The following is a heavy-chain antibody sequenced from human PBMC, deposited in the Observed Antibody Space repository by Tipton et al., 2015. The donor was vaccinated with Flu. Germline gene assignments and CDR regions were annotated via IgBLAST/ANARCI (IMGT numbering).Heavy chain of an antibody. V-gene: IGHV4-31*03. D-gene: IGHD4-17*01. CDR1: GGPISSGGDY. CDR3: ARMEWTVTTPRYFDL. Sequence: TLSLTCTVSGGPISSGGDYWSWIRQHPGKGLEWIGHIYYIGSTYYNPSLKSRVTISVDTSKNQFSLKLSSLTAADTAGYYCARMEWTVTTPRYFDLWGRGTLVTVSS. J-gene: IGHJ2*01. CDR2: IYYIGST.